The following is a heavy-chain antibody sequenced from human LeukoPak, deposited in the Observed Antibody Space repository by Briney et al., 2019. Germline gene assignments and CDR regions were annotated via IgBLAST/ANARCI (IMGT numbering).Heavy chain of an antibody. J-gene: IGHJ6*02. CDR2: IKQDGSEK. V-gene: IGHV3-7*01. Sequence: GGSLRLSCAASGFTFGNYWMSWVRQAPGKGLEWVANIKQDGSEKYYVDSVKGRFTISRDNAKNSLYLQMNSLRAEDTAVYYCARDLGGMDVWGQGTTVTVSS. CDR1: GFTFGNYW. CDR3: ARDLGGMDV.